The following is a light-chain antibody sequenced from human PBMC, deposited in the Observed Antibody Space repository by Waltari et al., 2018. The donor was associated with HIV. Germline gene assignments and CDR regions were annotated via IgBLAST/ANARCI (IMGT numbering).Light chain of an antibody. V-gene: IGKV4-1*01. J-gene: IGKJ3*01. CDR3: QQSYSTPLT. CDR2: WAS. CDR1: QTLFYSPDNKNH. Sequence: DIVLTQSPESLTVSLGEGASISCKSSQTLFYSPDNKNHLAWYQQKAGQSPKLLFSWASVRQPGVPDRFSGSGSGTNFTLTIASLQAEDGATYYCQQSYSTPLTFGPGTTVHI.